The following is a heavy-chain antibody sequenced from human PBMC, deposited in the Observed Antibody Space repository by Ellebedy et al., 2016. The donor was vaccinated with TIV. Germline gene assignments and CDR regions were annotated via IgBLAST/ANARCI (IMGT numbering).Heavy chain of an antibody. J-gene: IGHJ4*02. CDR3: ARDQDYSFDY. D-gene: IGHD3/OR15-3a*01. Sequence: GESLKISCAASGFPFSNYWMSWVRQAPGKGLEWVANINQDGSGQYYMDSVKGRFAIFRDNAKSSLYLQMNSLRAEDTAVYYCARDQDYSFDYWGQGTLVTVSS. V-gene: IGHV3-7*01. CDR1: GFPFSNYW. CDR2: INQDGSGQ.